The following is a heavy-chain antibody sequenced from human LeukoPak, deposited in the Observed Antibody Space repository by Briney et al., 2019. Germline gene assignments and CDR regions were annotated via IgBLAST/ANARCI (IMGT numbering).Heavy chain of an antibody. D-gene: IGHD3-22*01. CDR2: IYYSGST. V-gene: IGHV4-59*01. CDR3: ARAKSSGYYSDLDY. J-gene: IGHJ4*02. CDR1: GGSISSYY. Sequence: SGTLSLTCTVSGGSISSYYWSWIRQPPGKGLEWIGYIYYSGSTNYNPSLKSRVTISVDTSKNQFSLKLSSVTAADTAVYYCARAKSSGYYSDLDYWGQGTLVTVSS.